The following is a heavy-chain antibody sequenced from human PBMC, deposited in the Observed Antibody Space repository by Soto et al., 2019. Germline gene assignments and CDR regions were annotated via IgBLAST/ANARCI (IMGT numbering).Heavy chain of an antibody. Sequence: ASVKVSCRASGYTLTSYDINWVRQVPGQGLEWMGWMNPNNDNTGYTQKHQDRVTMTRNTSISTAYMEMSSLRSEDTAVYYCARGGGYCSSTSSYPRSYYYYYYRDVWGKGTTVT. V-gene: IGHV1-8*01. CDR1: GYTLTSYD. CDR3: ARGGGYCSSTSSYPRSYYYYYYRDV. CDR2: MNPNNDNT. J-gene: IGHJ6*03. D-gene: IGHD2-2*01.